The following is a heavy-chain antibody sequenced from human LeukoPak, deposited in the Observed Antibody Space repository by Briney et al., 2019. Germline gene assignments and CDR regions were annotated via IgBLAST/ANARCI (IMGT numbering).Heavy chain of an antibody. Sequence: SETLSLTCAVYGGSFSGYYWSWIRQPPGKGLEWIGEINHSGSTNYNPSLKSRVTISVDTSKNQFSLKLSSVAAADTAVYYCAKRGYSYGYPRQRMYNWFDPWGQGTLVTVSS. CDR3: AKRGYSYGYPRQRMYNWFDP. V-gene: IGHV4-34*01. CDR1: GGSFSGYY. CDR2: INHSGST. J-gene: IGHJ5*02. D-gene: IGHD5-18*01.